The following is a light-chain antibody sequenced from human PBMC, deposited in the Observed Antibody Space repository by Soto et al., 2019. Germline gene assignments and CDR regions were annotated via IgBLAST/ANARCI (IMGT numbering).Light chain of an antibody. J-gene: IGKJ5*01. CDR2: AAS. CDR1: QSISSY. CDR3: QQSYSTIT. V-gene: IGKV1-39*01. Sequence: DIQMTQSPSSLSAYVGDRVIITCRASQSISSYLNWYQQKPGKAPKLLIYAASSLQSGVPSRFSGSGSGTDFTLTISSLQPEDFATYYCQQSYSTITFGQGTRLEIK.